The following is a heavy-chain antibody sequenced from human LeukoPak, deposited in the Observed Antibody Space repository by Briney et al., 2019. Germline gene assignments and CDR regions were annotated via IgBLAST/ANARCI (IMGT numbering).Heavy chain of an antibody. CDR3: AKDGGGTSGSYSY. D-gene: IGHD3-10*01. CDR2: ISYDGSNK. J-gene: IGHJ4*02. Sequence: PGGSLRLSCAASGFTFSGYGMHWVRQAPGKGLEWVAVISYDGSNKYYADSVKGRFTISRDNSKNTLYLQMNSLRAEDTAVYYCAKDGGGTSGSYSYWGQGTLVTVPS. CDR1: GFTFSGYG. V-gene: IGHV3-30*18.